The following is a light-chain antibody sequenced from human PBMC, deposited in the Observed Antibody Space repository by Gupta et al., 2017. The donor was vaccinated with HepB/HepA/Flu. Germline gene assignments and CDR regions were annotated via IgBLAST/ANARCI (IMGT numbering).Light chain of an antibody. J-gene: IGKJ4*01. CDR2: VAS. CDR3: QQDNSYPLT. Sequence: DIQLTQSPSFLSASVGDRVTITCRASQGISSFLAWYQQKPGKAPNLLIYVASTSQSGVPSRFSGSGSGTEFTLTISSLQPEDFATYYCQQDNSYPLTFGGGTKVEIK. V-gene: IGKV1-9*01. CDR1: QGISSF.